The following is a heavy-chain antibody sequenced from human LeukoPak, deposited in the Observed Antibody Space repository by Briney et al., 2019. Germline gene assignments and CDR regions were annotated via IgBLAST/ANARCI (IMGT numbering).Heavy chain of an antibody. D-gene: IGHD3-22*01. V-gene: IGHV4-59*11. CDR1: GGSISSHY. CDR2: IYYSGST. Sequence: SETLSLTCTVSGGSISSHYWSWIRQPPGKGLEWIGYIYYSGSTNYNPSLKSRVTISVDTSKNQFSLKLSSVTAADTAVYYCASSSSHYYDSSGSEYFQHWGQGTLVPVSS. J-gene: IGHJ1*01. CDR3: ASSSSHYYDSSGSEYFQH.